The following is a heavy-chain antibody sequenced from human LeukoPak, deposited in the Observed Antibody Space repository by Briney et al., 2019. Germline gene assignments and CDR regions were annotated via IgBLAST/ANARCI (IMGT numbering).Heavy chain of an antibody. J-gene: IGHJ4*02. V-gene: IGHV4-38-2*02. CDR1: GDSISSGRYY. CDR3: ARGTSGGHPVWGY. Sequence: SETLSLTCTVSGDSISSGRYYWTWIRQPPGKGLEWIGSIYHSGSTYYNPSLKSRVTISVDTSKNQFSLKLSSVTAADTAVYYCARGTSGGHPVWGYWGQGTLATVSS. D-gene: IGHD3-16*01. CDR2: IYHSGST.